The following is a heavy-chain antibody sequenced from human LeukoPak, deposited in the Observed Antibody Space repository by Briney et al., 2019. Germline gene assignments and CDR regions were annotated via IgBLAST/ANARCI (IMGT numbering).Heavy chain of an antibody. J-gene: IGHJ4*02. CDR3: ARARREISPRFFPIVATMGGY. CDR2: INTNTGNP. CDR1: GYTFTSYA. D-gene: IGHD5-12*01. Sequence: GASVKVSCKASGYTFTSYAMNWVRQAPGQGLEWMGWINTNTGNPTYAQGFTGRFVFSLDTSVSTAYLQISSLKAEDTAVYYCARARREISPRFFPIVATMGGYWGQGTLVTVSS. V-gene: IGHV7-4-1*02.